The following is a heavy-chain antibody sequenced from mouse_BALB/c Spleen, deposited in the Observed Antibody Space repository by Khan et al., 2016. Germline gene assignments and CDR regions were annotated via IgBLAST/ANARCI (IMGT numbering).Heavy chain of an antibody. V-gene: IGHV14-3*02. CDR2: IDPANGNT. D-gene: IGHD2-14*01. CDR1: GFNIKDTY. Sequence: VQLQQSGAELVKPGASVKLSCTASGFNIKDTYMHWVKQRPEQGLEWIGRIDPANGNTKYDPKFQGKATITADTSSNTAYLQLSSLTAEDTAVDDCARSGGYDGGGYAMDYWGQGTSVTVSS. J-gene: IGHJ4*01. CDR3: ARSGGYDGGGYAMDY.